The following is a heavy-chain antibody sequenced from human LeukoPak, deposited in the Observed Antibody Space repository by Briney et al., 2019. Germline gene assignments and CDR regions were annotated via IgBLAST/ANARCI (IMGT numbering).Heavy chain of an antibody. J-gene: IGHJ4*02. Sequence: GGSLRLSCAASGFTFSSYWMHWVRQAPGKGLVWVSRINSDGSSTSYADSVKGRFTISRDNAKNTLYLQMNSLRAGDTAVYYCARDVGWDSSLVTTTRSDYWGQGTLVTVSS. CDR2: INSDGSST. D-gene: IGHD2-21*02. CDR3: ARDVGWDSSLVTTTRSDY. CDR1: GFTFSSYW. V-gene: IGHV3-74*01.